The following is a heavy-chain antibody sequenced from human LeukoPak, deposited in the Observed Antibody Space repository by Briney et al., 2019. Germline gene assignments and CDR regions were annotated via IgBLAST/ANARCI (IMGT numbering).Heavy chain of an antibody. D-gene: IGHD1-26*01. CDR2: ISAGGAT. Sequence: GGSLRLSCAASGFSFSTYAMTWVRQIPGRGLQWVSAISAGGATYYADSVKGRFTISRDNSKSTLYLQMNSLRADDTAFYYCAKIPTGPREEWFDPWGQGTLVTVSS. J-gene: IGHJ5*02. V-gene: IGHV3-23*01. CDR1: GFSFSTYA. CDR3: AKIPTGPREEWFDP.